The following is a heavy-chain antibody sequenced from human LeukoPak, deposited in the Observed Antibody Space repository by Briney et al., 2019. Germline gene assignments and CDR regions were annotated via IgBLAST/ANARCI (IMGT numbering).Heavy chain of an antibody. CDR1: GFTFSSYA. V-gene: IGHV3-23*01. CDR3: ASRLKNPSDYGLSKYYFDS. CDR2: ISGSGGST. Sequence: GGSLRLSCAASGFTFSSYAMSWVRQAPGKGLEWVSAISGSGGSTYYADSVKGRFTISRDNSKNTLYLQMNSLRAEDTAVYYCASRLKNPSDYGLSKYYFDSWGQGTLVTVSS. D-gene: IGHD4-17*01. J-gene: IGHJ4*02.